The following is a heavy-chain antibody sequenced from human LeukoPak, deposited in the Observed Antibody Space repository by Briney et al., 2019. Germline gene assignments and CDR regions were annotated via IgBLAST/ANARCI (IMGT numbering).Heavy chain of an antibody. CDR1: GGSFSSYY. J-gene: IGHJ6*02. V-gene: IGHV4-4*07. Sequence: PSETLSLTRTVSGGSFSSYYWSWIRQPAGKGLEWIGRIYTSGSTNYNPSLKSRVTMSVDTSKNQFSLKLSSVTAADTAVYYCAGGVLVPAAMLGYYYYYGMDVWGQGTTLTVSS. CDR3: AGGVLVPAAMLGYYYYYGMDV. CDR2: IYTSGST. D-gene: IGHD2-2*01.